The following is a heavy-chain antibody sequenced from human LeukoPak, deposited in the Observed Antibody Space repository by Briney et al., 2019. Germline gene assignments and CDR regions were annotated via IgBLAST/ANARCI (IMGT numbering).Heavy chain of an antibody. CDR1: GFTFSSYW. D-gene: IGHD4-17*01. V-gene: IGHV3-74*01. Sequence: GGPLRLSCTASGFTFSSYWMHWVRQAPGKGLVWVSRINSDGGSTSYADSVKGRFTISRDNSKNTLYLQMNSLRAEDTAVYYCASSRVPRPTVTPDWYFDYWGQGTLVTVSS. J-gene: IGHJ4*02. CDR3: ASSRVPRPTVTPDWYFDY. CDR2: INSDGGST.